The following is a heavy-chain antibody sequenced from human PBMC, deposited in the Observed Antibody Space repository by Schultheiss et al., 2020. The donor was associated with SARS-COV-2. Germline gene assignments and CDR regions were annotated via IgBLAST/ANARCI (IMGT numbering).Heavy chain of an antibody. CDR1: GGSISGYY. CDR2: INHSGST. CDR3: ARHGGSNYVVAYYYGMDV. Sequence: GSLRLSCTVSGGSISGYYWSWIRQPPGKGLEWIGEINHSGSTNYNPSLKSRVTISVDTSKNQLSLKLSSVTAADTAVYYCARHGGSNYVVAYYYGMDVWGQGTTVTVSS. D-gene: IGHD3-16*01. V-gene: IGHV4-34*01. J-gene: IGHJ6*02.